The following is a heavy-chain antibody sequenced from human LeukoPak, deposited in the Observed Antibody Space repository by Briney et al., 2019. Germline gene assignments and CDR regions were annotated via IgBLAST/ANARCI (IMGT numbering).Heavy chain of an antibody. CDR2: IYSGGST. J-gene: IGHJ6*02. Sequence: GSLRLSCAASGFTVSSNYMSWVRQAPGKGLEWVSVIYSGGSTYYADSVKGRFTISRDNSKNTLYLQMNSLRAEDTAVYYCARGYGDYEDFFCMDVWGQGTTVTVSS. CDR1: GFTVSSNY. D-gene: IGHD4-17*01. V-gene: IGHV3-53*01. CDR3: ARGYGDYEDFFCMDV.